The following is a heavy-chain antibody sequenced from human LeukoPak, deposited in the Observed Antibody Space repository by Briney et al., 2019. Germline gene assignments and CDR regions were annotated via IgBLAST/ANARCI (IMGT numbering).Heavy chain of an antibody. V-gene: IGHV4-59*01. D-gene: IGHD3-16*01. CDR2: IYYSGST. CDR3: ARAPIPYDRSRTDYRFDP. CDR1: GGSISSYY. J-gene: IGHJ5*02. Sequence: PSETLSLTCSVSGGSISSYYWSWIRQPPGKGLEWIGYIYYSGSTNYNPPLKSRVTISLATSKSQFSLKLTSVTAADTVVYYCARAPIPYDRSRTDYRFDPWGQGTLVTVAS.